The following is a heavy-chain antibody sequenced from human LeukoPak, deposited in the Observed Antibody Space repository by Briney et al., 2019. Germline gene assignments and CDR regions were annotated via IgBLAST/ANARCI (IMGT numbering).Heavy chain of an antibody. V-gene: IGHV3-21*01. Sequence: GGSLRLSCAASGFTFSNYDMSWVRRAPGKGLEWVSYISSNSRYIYYADSVKGRFTISRDNAKNSLYLQMNSLRTEDAAVYYCARGPGGSGSYYDYWGQGTLVTVSS. CDR3: ARGPGGSGSYYDY. D-gene: IGHD3-10*01. CDR2: ISSNSRYI. CDR1: GFTFSNYD. J-gene: IGHJ4*02.